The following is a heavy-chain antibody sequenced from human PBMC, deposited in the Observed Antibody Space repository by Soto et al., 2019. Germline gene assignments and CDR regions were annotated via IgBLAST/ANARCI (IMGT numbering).Heavy chain of an antibody. CDR3: ARRRAQDSRIIADNWLDS. D-gene: IGHD1-20*01. V-gene: IGHV4-59*08. CDR1: GDSISSSF. CDR2: IHYSGST. Sequence: PSETLSLTCTVSGDSISSSFWHWIRQPPEKGLEWIGFIHYSGSTIYNPSLRSRVTISLDASLNQFSLKLSSVAAADTAVYYCARRRAQDSRIIADNWLDSWGQGTLVTVSS. J-gene: IGHJ5*01.